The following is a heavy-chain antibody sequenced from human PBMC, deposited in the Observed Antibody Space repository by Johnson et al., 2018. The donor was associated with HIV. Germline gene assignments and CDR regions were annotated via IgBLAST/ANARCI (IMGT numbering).Heavy chain of an antibody. D-gene: IGHD7-27*01. V-gene: IGHV3-30-3*01. CDR1: GFTFSSYA. CDR2: ISYDGSNK. J-gene: IGHJ3*02. CDR3: AKGPWVHPHAFNI. Sequence: QVQLVESGGGVVQPGRSLRLSCAASGFTFSSYAMHWVRQAPGKGLEWVAVISYDGSNKYYADSVKGRFTISRDNSKNTLYLQMNSLRVEDTAVYYCAKGPWVHPHAFNIWGEGTMVTVS.